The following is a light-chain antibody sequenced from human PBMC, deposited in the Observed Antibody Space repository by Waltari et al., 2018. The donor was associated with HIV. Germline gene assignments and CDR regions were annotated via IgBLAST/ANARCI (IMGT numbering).Light chain of an antibody. CDR1: SSDVGGYTY. J-gene: IGLJ2*01. Sequence: QSALTQPASVSGSPGQSITISCTGTSSDVGGYTYVSWYQQHPGKAPKLIIYDVSNRPSGVSNRFSGSKSGNTASLTISGLQAEDEADYYCSSYTSSSVVFGGGTKLTVL. CDR3: SSYTSSSVV. CDR2: DVS. V-gene: IGLV2-14*03.